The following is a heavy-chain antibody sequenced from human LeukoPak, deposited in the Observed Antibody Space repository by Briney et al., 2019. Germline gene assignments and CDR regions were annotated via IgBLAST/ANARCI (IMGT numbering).Heavy chain of an antibody. J-gene: IGHJ4*02. CDR1: GFSFSSYW. CDR2: IYYDGSTT. Sequence: GGSLRLSCAASGFSFSSYWMHWVRQAPGKGLEWVSRIYYDGSTTNYADSVKGRFTIPRDNAKNTLYLQMNSLRAEDTAVYYCAIVGQISMIRGNWPRDWGQGTLVTVSS. CDR3: AIVGQISMIRGNWPRD. D-gene: IGHD3-10*01. V-gene: IGHV3-74*01.